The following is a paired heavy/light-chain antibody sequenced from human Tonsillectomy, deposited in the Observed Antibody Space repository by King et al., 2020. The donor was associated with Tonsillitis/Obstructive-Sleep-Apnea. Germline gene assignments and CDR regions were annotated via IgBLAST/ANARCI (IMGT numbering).Heavy chain of an antibody. CDR2: IYYSGST. J-gene: IGHJ4*02. Sequence: QVQLQESGPGLVKPSQTLSLTCTVSGGSISSGGYYWNWIRHRPGKGLEWIGYIYYSGSTYYNPSLKSRVAISVDTTKNQFSLKLTSVTAADTAVYYCARGRYTIFGVVTRELDFWGQGALVTVSS. CDR1: GGSISSGGYY. D-gene: IGHD3-3*01. CDR3: ARGRYTIFGVVTRELDF. V-gene: IGHV4-31*03.
Light chain of an antibody. CDR1: QDISKY. CDR2: DAS. CDR3: QQYDSLPLT. V-gene: IGKV1-33*01. J-gene: IGKJ4*01. Sequence: DIQMTQSPSSLSASVGDRVTITCQASQDISKYLSWYQQKPGKAPNLLIYDASNLETGVPSRFSGSGSGTVFTFTISSLQPEDIATYYCQQYDSLPLTFGGGTKVEIK.